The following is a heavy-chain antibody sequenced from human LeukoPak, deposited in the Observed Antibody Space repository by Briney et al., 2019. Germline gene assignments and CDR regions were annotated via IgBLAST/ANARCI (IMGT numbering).Heavy chain of an antibody. CDR3: ARGRLAAAKGYFDF. CDR1: GFTFSSYS. Sequence: GGSLRLSCAASGFTFSSYSMHWVRQAPGKGLEWVSSISSSSGYIYYADSVKGRFTISRDNAKNSLYLQMNSLRAEDTAVYYCARGRLAAAKGYFDFWGQGTLVTVSS. D-gene: IGHD6-25*01. J-gene: IGHJ4*02. CDR2: ISSSSGYI. V-gene: IGHV3-21*04.